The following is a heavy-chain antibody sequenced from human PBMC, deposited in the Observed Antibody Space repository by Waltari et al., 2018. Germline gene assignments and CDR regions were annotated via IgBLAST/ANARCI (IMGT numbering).Heavy chain of an antibody. D-gene: IGHD1-26*01. V-gene: IGHV1-69*01. CDR3: SKNGDIMLRATTLRDPFDL. J-gene: IGHJ3*01. CDR2: LIPISGSA. Sequence: QVQLVQSGAEVKKPGSSMKVSCKESGGTFSTYAINWVRQAPGQGLEWMGGLIPISGSAHYSHKFQGRVTITADESTTTAYIELSSLRSEDTAFYDCSKNGDIMLRATTLRDPFDLWGQGTLVTVS. CDR1: GGTFSTYA.